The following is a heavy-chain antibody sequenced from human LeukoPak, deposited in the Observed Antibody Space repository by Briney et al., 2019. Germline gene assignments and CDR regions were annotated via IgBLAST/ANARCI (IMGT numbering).Heavy chain of an antibody. CDR2: IYYSGST. CDR1: GGSISSYY. V-gene: IGHV4-59*01. CDR3: ARGGYSYGYDAFDI. D-gene: IGHD5-18*01. Sequence: SGTLSLTCTVSGGSISSYYWSWIRQPPGKGLEWIGYIYYSGSTNYNPSLKSRVTISVDTSKNQFSLKLSSVTAADTAVYYCARGGYSYGYDAFDIWGQGTMVTVSS. J-gene: IGHJ3*02.